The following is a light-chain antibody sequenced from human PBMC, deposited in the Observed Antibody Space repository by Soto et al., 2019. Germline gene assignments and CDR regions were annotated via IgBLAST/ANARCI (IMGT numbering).Light chain of an antibody. V-gene: IGKV2-28*01. CDR2: LAS. Sequence: DIVVTQSPLSLPVTPGEPASISCKSSQSLLHSNGFHYLDWYLQRPGQSPQLLIYLASNRASGDPDRISGSGSGTDFTLKISRVEAEDVGVYYCMQALHTPLFGGGTKVEIK. CDR1: QSLLHSNGFHY. CDR3: MQALHTPL. J-gene: IGKJ4*01.